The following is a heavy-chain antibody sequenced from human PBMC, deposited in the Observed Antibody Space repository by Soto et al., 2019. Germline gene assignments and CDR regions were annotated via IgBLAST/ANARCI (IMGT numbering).Heavy chain of an antibody. D-gene: IGHD4-17*01. CDR2: IGSGGDGR. Sequence: EVQLLESGGGLVQPGGSLRLSCAASGFTFSNYAMKWVRQAPGKGLEWVSVIGSGGDGRHYADSVEGRFTISRDNSKTTVNLQMNSLRAEDTAVEYCAAYGQHLMDYWGQGTLVTVSS. V-gene: IGHV3-23*01. CDR1: GFTFSNYA. J-gene: IGHJ4*02. CDR3: AAYGQHLMDY.